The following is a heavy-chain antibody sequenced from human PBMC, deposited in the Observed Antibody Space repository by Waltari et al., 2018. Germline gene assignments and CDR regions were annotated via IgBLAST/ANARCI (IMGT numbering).Heavy chain of an antibody. CDR2: IYTSGST. CDR3: ARFGTGAAFTSGHSNWFDP. CDR1: GGSISSASYS. V-gene: IGHV4-61*02. J-gene: IGHJ5*02. D-gene: IGHD5-12*01. Sequence: QVQLQESGPGLVKPSQTLSLTCTGSGGSISSASYSLSWARQPPGKGVEWIGRIYTSGSTNYNPSLKSRVTISVDTSKNQFSLKLSSVTAADTAVYYCARFGTGAAFTSGHSNWFDPWGQGTLVTVSS.